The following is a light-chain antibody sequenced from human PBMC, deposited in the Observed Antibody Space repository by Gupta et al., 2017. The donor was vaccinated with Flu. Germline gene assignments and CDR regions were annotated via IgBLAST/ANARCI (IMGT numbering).Light chain of an antibody. CDR3: ETWETSRKGPWL. CDR2: TNV. J-gene: IGLJ1*01. V-gene: IGLV1-44*01. Sequence: TISCAGSSSAIGVKLVNWYHQLTGPAPNLLILTNVKRRAGVPDRVSGSKSGASAALAISGLQAEEEGDYYCETWETSRKGPWLFGTGTTVAVL. CDR1: SSAIGVKL.